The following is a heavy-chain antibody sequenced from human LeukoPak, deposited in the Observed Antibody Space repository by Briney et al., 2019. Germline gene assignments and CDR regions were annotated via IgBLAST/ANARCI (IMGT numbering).Heavy chain of an antibody. CDR2: IGTAGDT. V-gene: IGHV3-13*01. D-gene: IGHD3-22*01. CDR1: GFTFSSYD. CDR3: ARGSNYYDSSGYYYDY. Sequence: GGSLRLSCAASGFTFSSYDMHWVRQAPGKGLEWVSAIGTAGDTYYPGSVKGRFTISRENAKNSLYLQMNSLRAGDTAVYYCARGSNYYDSSGYYYDYWGQGTLVTVSS. J-gene: IGHJ4*02.